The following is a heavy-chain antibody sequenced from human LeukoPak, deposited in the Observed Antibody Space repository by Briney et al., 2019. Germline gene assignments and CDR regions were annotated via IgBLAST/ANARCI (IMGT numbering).Heavy chain of an antibody. CDR3: ARLSTPNLYYFDY. CDR2: INPNCGDT. D-gene: IGHD3-16*02. J-gene: IGHJ4*02. V-gene: IGHV1-2*02. Sequence: ASVKVSCKASGYTFTGYYMHWVRQAPGQALEWMGSINPNCGDTYYAQKFKGRVSMTRDTSISTAYMEVSRLRSEDLALFYCARLSTPNLYYFDYWGQGTLVTVSS. CDR1: GYTFTGYY.